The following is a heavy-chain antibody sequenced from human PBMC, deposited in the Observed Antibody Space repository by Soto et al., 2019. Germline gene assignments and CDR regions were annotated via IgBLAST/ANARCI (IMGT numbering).Heavy chain of an antibody. Sequence: QVQLVESGGGVVQPGRSLRLSCAASGFTFSSYGMHWVRQAPGKGLEWVAVIYSGGSTYYADSVKGRFTISRDNSKNTLYLQMNSLRAEDTAVYYCARATAFDIWGQGTMVTVSS. J-gene: IGHJ3*02. CDR1: GFTFSSYG. CDR2: IYSGGST. V-gene: IGHV3-NL1*01. CDR3: ARATAFDI.